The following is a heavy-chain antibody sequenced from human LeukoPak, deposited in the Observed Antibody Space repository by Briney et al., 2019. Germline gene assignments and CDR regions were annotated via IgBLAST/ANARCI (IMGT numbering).Heavy chain of an antibody. Sequence: GSLRLSCAASGFTFSNYAITWIRQAPGKGLEWVSEISGSGESTYYGDSVKGRFTISRDNSKNTLYLQMGSLRAEDMAVYYCARDLYGIKSLGYYFDYWGQGTLVTVSS. CDR1: GFTFSNYA. D-gene: IGHD2/OR15-2a*01. V-gene: IGHV3-23*01. CDR3: ARDLYGIKSLGYYFDY. CDR2: ISGSGEST. J-gene: IGHJ4*02.